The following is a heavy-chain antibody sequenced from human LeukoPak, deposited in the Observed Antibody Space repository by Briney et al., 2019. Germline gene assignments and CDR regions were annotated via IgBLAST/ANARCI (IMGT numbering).Heavy chain of an antibody. CDR3: ARAGYSSSWGYDY. Sequence: SETLSLTCTVSGGSISSSSYYWGWIRQPPGKGLEWIGSIYYSRSTYYNPSLKSRVTISVDTSKNQFSLKLSSVTAADTAVYYCARAGYSSSWGYDYWGQGTLVTVSS. J-gene: IGHJ4*02. V-gene: IGHV4-39*07. D-gene: IGHD6-13*01. CDR1: GGSISSSSYY. CDR2: IYYSRST.